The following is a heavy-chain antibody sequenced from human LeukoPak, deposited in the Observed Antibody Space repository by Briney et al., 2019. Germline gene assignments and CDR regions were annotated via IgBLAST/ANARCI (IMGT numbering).Heavy chain of an antibody. Sequence: PGGSLRLSCTVSGFPFGTWYMGWLRQTAGKGLEWVSAISGSGGSTYYADSVKGRFTISRDNSKNTLYLQMNSLRAEDTAVYYCAKDGGVTDAFDIWGQGTMVTVSS. J-gene: IGHJ3*02. V-gene: IGHV3-23*01. CDR2: ISGSGGST. D-gene: IGHD4-11*01. CDR3: AKDGGVTDAFDI. CDR1: GFPFGTWY.